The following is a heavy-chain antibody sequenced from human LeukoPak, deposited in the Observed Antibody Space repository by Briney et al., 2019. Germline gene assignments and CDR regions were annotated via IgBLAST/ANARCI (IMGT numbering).Heavy chain of an antibody. D-gene: IGHD2-2*01. Sequence: GGSLRLSCAASGFTSSSYAMSWVRQAPGKGLEWVSAISGSGGRTYYADSVKGRFTISRDNSKNTLYLQMSSLRAEDTAVYYCARNLPAADYWGQGTLVTVSS. CDR3: ARNLPAADY. J-gene: IGHJ4*02. CDR2: ISGSGGRT. V-gene: IGHV3-23*01. CDR1: GFTSSSYA.